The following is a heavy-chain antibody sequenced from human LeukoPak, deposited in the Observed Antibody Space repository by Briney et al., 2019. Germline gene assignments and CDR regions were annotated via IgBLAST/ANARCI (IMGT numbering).Heavy chain of an antibody. CDR2: IYYSGST. D-gene: IGHD3-22*01. J-gene: IGHJ1*01. CDR1: GGSISSYY. CDR3: ASQIPYYYDSSGYNFQH. Sequence: SETLSLTCTVSGGSISSYYWSWIRQPPGKGLEWIGYIYYSGSTNYNPSLKSRVTISADTSKNQFSLKLSSVTAADTAVYYCASQIPYYYDSSGYNFQHWGQGTLVTVSS. V-gene: IGHV4-59*01.